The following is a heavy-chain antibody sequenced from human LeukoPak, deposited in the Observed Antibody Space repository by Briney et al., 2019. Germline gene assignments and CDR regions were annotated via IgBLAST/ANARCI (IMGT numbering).Heavy chain of an antibody. CDR1: SYTFIDHF. CDR3: ARDQFRIVYVPI. CDR2: INPNSGGT. Sequence: ASVKVSCKASSYTFIDHFIHWVRQAPGQGLEYMGWINPNSGGTDSAQKFQGRVTMTRDTSINTAYMEMRGLRPDDTAVYFCARDQFRIVYVPIWGQGTMVTVSS. D-gene: IGHD2-15*01. J-gene: IGHJ3*02. V-gene: IGHV1-2*02.